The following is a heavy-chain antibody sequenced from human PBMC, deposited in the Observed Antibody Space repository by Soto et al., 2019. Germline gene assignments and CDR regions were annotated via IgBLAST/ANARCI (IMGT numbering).Heavy chain of an antibody. Sequence: GSLRLSCAASGFTFSGYAMSWVRQAPGKGLEWVSAISGSGGSTYYADSVKGRFTISRDNSKNTLYLQMNSLRAEDTAVYYCAKDREYVDFFAYWGQGYLVTVPS. CDR2: ISGSGGST. J-gene: IGHJ4*02. V-gene: IGHV3-23*01. CDR1: GFTFSGYA. CDR3: AKDREYVDFFAY. D-gene: IGHD3-16*01.